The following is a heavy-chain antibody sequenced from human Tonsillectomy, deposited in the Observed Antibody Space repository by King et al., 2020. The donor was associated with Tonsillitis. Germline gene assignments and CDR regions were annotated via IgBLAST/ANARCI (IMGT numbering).Heavy chain of an antibody. J-gene: IGHJ2*01. D-gene: IGHD3-16*02. V-gene: IGHV4-59*01. CDR3: ARVGYPYWYFDL. CDR2: IYYSGST. Sequence: VQLQESGPGLVKPSETLSLTCTVSGGSISSYYWNWIRQPPGKGLEWIGFIYYSGSTNYNPSLKSRVTISVDTSKNQFSLKLSSVTAADTAVYYCARVGYPYWYFDLWGRGTQVTVSS. CDR1: GGSISSYY.